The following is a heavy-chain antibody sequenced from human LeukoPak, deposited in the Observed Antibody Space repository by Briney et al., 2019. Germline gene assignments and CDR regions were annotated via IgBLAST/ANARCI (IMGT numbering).Heavy chain of an antibody. D-gene: IGHD6-13*01. CDR3: ARGNRAAAGTGPGPEYFQL. V-gene: IGHV3-64*01. Sequence: PGGSLRLSCAASGFTFSNYSIHWVRQAPGKGLEYVAAISGNGGSTYYANSVMGRFTISRDNSKNTLYLQMGSLRVEDMAVYYCARGNRAAAGTGPGPEYFQLWGQGTLVTVSS. J-gene: IGHJ1*01. CDR1: GFTFSNYS. CDR2: ISGNGGST.